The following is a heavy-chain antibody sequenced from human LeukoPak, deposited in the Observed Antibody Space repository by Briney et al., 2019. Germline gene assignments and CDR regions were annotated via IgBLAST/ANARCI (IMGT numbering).Heavy chain of an antibody. D-gene: IGHD5-24*01. V-gene: IGHV4-31*03. CDR1: GGSISSGGYY. Sequence: SETLSLTCTVSGGSISSGGYYWSWIRQHPGKDLEWIGYIYYSGSTYYNPSLKSRVTISVDTSKSQFSLKLSSVTAADTAVYYCASVRGREYYFDYWGEGTLVTVSS. CDR3: ASVRGREYYFDY. CDR2: IYYSGST. J-gene: IGHJ4*02.